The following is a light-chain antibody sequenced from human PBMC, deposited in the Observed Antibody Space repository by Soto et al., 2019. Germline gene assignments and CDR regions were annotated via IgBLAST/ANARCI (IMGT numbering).Light chain of an antibody. Sequence: QLTQSPSYLPASVGDRVTITCQASRGISSYLAWYQQKPGKPPKLLVYSASTLQSGVPSRFSGSGSGPDFTLTISSLQPEDSATYYCRQLNSYPQTFGQGTRLEIK. V-gene: IGKV1-9*01. J-gene: IGKJ5*01. CDR1: RGISSY. CDR2: SAS. CDR3: RQLNSYPQT.